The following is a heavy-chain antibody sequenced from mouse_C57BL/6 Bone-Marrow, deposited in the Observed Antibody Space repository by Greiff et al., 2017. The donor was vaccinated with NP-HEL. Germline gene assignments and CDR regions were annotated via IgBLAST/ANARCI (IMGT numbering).Heavy chain of an antibody. D-gene: IGHD2-10*02. CDR3: ARAYGNYLDY. J-gene: IGHJ2*01. Sequence: EVQRVESGPGLVKPSQSLSLTCSVTGYSITSGYYWNWIRRFPGNKLEWVGSISYDGSNNYSPSLKNRISITRDTSKNQFFLKLNSVTAEDTATDYCARAYGNYLDYWGQGTTRTVSS. CDR1: GYSITSGYY. V-gene: IGHV3-6*01. CDR2: ISYDGSN.